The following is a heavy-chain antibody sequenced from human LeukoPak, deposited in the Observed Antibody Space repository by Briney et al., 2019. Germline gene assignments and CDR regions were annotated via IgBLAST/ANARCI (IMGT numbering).Heavy chain of an antibody. V-gene: IGHV4-30-4*08. CDR2: IYYSGST. CDR3: ARDIVVVPAGYYYMDV. Sequence: TLSLTCTVSGGSISSGDYYWSWIRQPPGKGLEWIGYIYYSGSTYYNPSLKSRVTISVDTSKNQFSLKLSSVTAADTAVYYCARDIVVVPAGYYYMDVWGKGTTVTVSS. D-gene: IGHD2-2*01. J-gene: IGHJ6*03. CDR1: GGSISSGDYY.